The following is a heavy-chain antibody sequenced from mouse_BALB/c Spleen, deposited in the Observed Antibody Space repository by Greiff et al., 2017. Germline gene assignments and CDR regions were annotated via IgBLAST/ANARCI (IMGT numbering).Heavy chain of an antibody. Sequence: VQVVESGPGLVQPSQCLSITCTVSGFSLTSYGVHWVRQSPGKGLEWLGAIWSGGSTDYNAAFISRLSISKDNSTSQVFFKMNSLQANDTAIYYCASNGEGGFFAYWGQGTLVTVSA. J-gene: IGHJ3*01. CDR1: GFSLTSYG. V-gene: IGHV2-2*02. CDR2: IWSGGST. CDR3: ASNGEGGFFAY.